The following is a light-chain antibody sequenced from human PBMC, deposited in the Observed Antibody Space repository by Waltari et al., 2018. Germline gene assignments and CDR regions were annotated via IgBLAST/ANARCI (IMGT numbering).Light chain of an antibody. V-gene: IGLV8-61*01. CDR1: SGSVSTSYY. Sequence: QTVVTQEPSFSVSPGGTVTLTCGLSSGSVSTSYYPRWYQQTPGQAPRTLIYSTNPRPSGVPDRFSGSILGNKAALTITGAQADDESDYYCVLYMGSGIWVFGGGTKLTVL. CDR2: STN. CDR3: VLYMGSGIWV. J-gene: IGLJ3*02.